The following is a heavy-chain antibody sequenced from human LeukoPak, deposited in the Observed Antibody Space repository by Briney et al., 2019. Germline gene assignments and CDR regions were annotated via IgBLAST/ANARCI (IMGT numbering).Heavy chain of an antibody. J-gene: IGHJ4*02. CDR2: ISKSGEST. V-gene: IGHV3-23*01. CDR1: GFTFNSYA. D-gene: IGHD2-2*01. Sequence: GGSLRLSCTAAGFTFNSYAMNWFRQAPGKGLEWVSAISKSGESTYYASSVKGRFTISRDNSKNTQYLQMNSLRADDTAVYYCARGLPALFQFDYWGQGTLVTVSS. CDR3: ARGLPALFQFDY.